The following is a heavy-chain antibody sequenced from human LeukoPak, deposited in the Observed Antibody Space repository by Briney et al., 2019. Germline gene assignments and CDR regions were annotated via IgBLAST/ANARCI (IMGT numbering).Heavy chain of an antibody. CDR2: IYTSGST. V-gene: IGHV4-4*07. CDR1: GGSNSSYY. J-gene: IGHJ4*02. D-gene: IGHD3-22*01. CDR3: ARTYYYDRSGFYSGYYFDY. Sequence: SETLSLTCTVSGGSNSSYYWSQIRQPAGKGLEWIGRIYTSGSTNYNPSLKSRVTMSVDTSKNQFSLNLSSVTAADTAVYYCARTYYYDRSGFYSGYYFDYWGQGTLVTVSS.